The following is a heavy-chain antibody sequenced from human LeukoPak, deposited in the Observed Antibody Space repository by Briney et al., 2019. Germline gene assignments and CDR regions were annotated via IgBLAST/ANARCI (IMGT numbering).Heavy chain of an antibody. CDR1: GFTFSSYG. D-gene: IGHD6-13*01. V-gene: IGHV3-48*04. CDR3: ARSWGHSSSWYSKYFDY. J-gene: IGHJ4*02. Sequence: GGSLRLSCAASGFTFSSYGMNWVRQAPGKGLEWVSYISTSSDSIYYADSVKGRFTISRDNAKNSLFLQMSNLRAEDTAVYYCARSWGHSSSWYSKYFDYWGQGTLVTVSS. CDR2: ISTSSDSI.